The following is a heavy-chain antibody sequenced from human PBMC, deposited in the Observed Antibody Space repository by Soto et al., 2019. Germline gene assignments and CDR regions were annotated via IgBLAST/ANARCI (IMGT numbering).Heavy chain of an antibody. D-gene: IGHD3-22*01. Sequence: PGGSLSLSCAASGFTFSSYAMSWVRQAPGKGLERVSAISGSGGSTYYADSVKGRFTISRDNSKNTLYLQMNSLRAEDTAVYYCAKDSWARLYYYDSSGAAFDYWGQGTLVTVSS. CDR2: ISGSGGST. CDR1: GFTFSSYA. V-gene: IGHV3-23*01. CDR3: AKDSWARLYYYDSSGAAFDY. J-gene: IGHJ4*02.